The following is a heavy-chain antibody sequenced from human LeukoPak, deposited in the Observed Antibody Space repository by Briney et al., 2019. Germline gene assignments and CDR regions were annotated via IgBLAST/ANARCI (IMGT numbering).Heavy chain of an antibody. J-gene: IGHJ6*02. D-gene: IGHD4-17*01. Sequence: PGGSLRLSCAASGFTFSSYAMSWVRQAPGKGLEWVSAISGSGGSTYYADSVKGRLTISRDNSKNTLYLQMNSLRVEDSAVYYCARAGYGIDDYDYYYYYGLDVWGQGTTVTVSS. V-gene: IGHV3-23*01. CDR2: ISGSGGST. CDR3: ARAGYGIDDYDYYYYYGLDV. CDR1: GFTFSSYA.